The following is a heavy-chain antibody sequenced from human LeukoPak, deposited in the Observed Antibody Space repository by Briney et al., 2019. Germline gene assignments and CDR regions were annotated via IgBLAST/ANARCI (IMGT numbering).Heavy chain of an antibody. D-gene: IGHD5-18*01. CDR1: GGSFSGYY. CDR3: ARDGRGYSYGYHYYYYYMDV. Sequence: PSETLSLTCAVYGGSFSGYYWSWIRQPPGKGLEWIGEINHSGSTNYNPSLKSRVTISVDTSKNQFSLKLSSVTAADTAVYYCARDGRGYSYGYHYYYYYMDVWGKGTTVTVSS. V-gene: IGHV4-34*01. J-gene: IGHJ6*03. CDR2: INHSGST.